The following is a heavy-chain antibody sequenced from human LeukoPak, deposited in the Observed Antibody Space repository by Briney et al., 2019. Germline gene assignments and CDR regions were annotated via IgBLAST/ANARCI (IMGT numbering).Heavy chain of an antibody. V-gene: IGHV4-34*01. CDR1: GAPFSSYW. CDR3: ATTSGH. CDR2: INHSRIT. J-gene: IGHJ4*02. Sequence: PSETLSLTCAVSGAPFSSYWWYWIRQPPGKGLEWIGEINHSRITNYNPSLKSRVSISVDTSKNKFSLKLSSVTAADTAVYYCATTSGHWGQGTLVTVSS.